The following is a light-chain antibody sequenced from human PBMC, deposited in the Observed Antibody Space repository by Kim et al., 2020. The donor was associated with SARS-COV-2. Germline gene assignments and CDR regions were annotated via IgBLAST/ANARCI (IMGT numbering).Light chain of an antibody. CDR1: STNIGGNT. CDR2: SNN. J-gene: IGLJ1*01. V-gene: IGLV1-44*01. Sequence: QSVLTQSPSASGTPGQRVAISCSGSSTNIGGNTVNWYQQLPGTAPKLLIYSNNQRPSGVPDRFSASKSGTSASLAISGLQSEDEADYYCAAWDDSLNGYVFGTGTKVHRP. CDR3: AAWDDSLNGYV.